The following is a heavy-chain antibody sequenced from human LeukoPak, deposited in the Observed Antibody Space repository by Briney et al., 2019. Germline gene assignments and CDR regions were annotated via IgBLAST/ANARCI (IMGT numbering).Heavy chain of an antibody. J-gene: IGHJ5*02. Sequence: GGSLRLSCAASGFTFSDYYMSWIRQAPGKGLECVSYISSSGSTIYYADSVKGRFTISRDNAKNSLYLQMNSLRAEDTAVYYCARDANGDYGYWFDPWGQGTLVTVSS. D-gene: IGHD4-17*01. CDR1: GFTFSDYY. CDR2: ISSSGSTI. CDR3: ARDANGDYGYWFDP. V-gene: IGHV3-11*04.